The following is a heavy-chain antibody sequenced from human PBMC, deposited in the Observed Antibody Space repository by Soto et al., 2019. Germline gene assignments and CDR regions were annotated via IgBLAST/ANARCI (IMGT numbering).Heavy chain of an antibody. CDR1: GYTFTGYY. CDR2: INPNSGGT. D-gene: IGHD4-17*01. Sequence: ASVKVSCKASGYTFTGYYMHWVRQAPGQGLEWMGWINPNSGGTNYAQRFRGRVTMTRDTSVSTAYMEVSRLRSDDTAVYYCARDYGDTFDSWGQGTLVTVSS. V-gene: IGHV1-2*02. J-gene: IGHJ4*02. CDR3: ARDYGDTFDS.